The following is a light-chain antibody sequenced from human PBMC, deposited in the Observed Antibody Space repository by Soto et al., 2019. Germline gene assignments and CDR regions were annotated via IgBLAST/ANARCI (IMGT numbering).Light chain of an antibody. CDR3: QRTSSFPLYT. CDR1: QGIDSW. V-gene: IGKV1-12*01. J-gene: IGKJ2*01. CDR2: SAS. Sequence: DIQMTQSPSSVSASVGDRVTITCRASQGIDSWLAWYQQKPGKAPRILIYSASTLQYGVPSRFSGSGSGTLFTLTITGLQPEDSATYFCQRTSSFPLYTFGQGTKLEIK.